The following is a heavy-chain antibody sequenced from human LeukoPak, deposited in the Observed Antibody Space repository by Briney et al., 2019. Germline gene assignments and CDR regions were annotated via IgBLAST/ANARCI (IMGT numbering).Heavy chain of an antibody. CDR1: GGSISSYY. Sequence: SETLSLTCTVSGGSISSYYWSWIRQPPGKGLEWIGYIYYSGSTNYNPSLKSRVTISVDTSKNQFSLNLSSVTAADTAVYYCATDPGYYDSSGYYRDAFDIWGQGTMVTVSS. CDR3: ATDPGYYDSSGYYRDAFDI. D-gene: IGHD3-22*01. CDR2: IYYSGST. J-gene: IGHJ3*02. V-gene: IGHV4-59*01.